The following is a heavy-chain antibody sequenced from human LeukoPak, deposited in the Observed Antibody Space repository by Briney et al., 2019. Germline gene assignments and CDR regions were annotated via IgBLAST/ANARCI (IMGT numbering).Heavy chain of an antibody. CDR1: GFTFSSYA. CDR2: ISGSGGST. CDR3: AKDSDFWSGYYFDY. D-gene: IGHD3-3*01. V-gene: IGHV3-23*01. J-gene: IGHJ4*02. Sequence: GGSLRLSCAASGFTFSSYATSWVRQAPGKGLEWVSAISGSGGSTYYADSVKGRFTISRDNSKNTLYLQMNSLRAEDTAVYYCAKDSDFWSGYYFDYWGQGTLVTVSS.